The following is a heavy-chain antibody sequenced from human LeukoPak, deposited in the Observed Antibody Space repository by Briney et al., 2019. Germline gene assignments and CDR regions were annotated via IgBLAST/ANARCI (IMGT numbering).Heavy chain of an antibody. CDR3: ARGPIAAAALFDY. CDR1: GFTFSSYA. V-gene: IGHV3-21*01. J-gene: IGHJ4*02. CDR2: ISSSSRDI. D-gene: IGHD6-13*01. Sequence: GGSLRLSCAASGFTFSSYAMNWVRQAPGKRLEWVSSISSSSRDINYADSVKGRFTISRDNAWNSLYLQMNSLRAEDTAVYYCARGPIAAAALFDYWGQGTLVTVSS.